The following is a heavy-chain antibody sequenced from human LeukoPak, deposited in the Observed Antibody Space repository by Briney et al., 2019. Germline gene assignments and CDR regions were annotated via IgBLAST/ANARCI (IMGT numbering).Heavy chain of an antibody. D-gene: IGHD3-16*02. Sequence: PSETLSLTCTVSGGSISSYYWSWIRQPAGKGLEWIGRIYTSGSTNYNPSLKSRVTMSVGTSKNQFSLKLSSVTAADTAVYYCARDPPVWGSYRYTGGFDYWGQGTLVTVSS. CDR3: ARDPPVWGSYRYTGGFDY. V-gene: IGHV4-4*07. CDR1: GGSISSYY. J-gene: IGHJ4*02. CDR2: IYTSGST.